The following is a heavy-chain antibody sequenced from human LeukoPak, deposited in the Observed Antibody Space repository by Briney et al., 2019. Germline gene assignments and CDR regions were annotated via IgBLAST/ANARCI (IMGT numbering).Heavy chain of an antibody. V-gene: IGHV1-8*01. CDR1: GYTFSSYD. Sequence: ASVKVSCKASGYTFSSYDINWVRQSTGQGLEWMGWMNPNSGKTGYAQKFQGRVTMTRSSSISTAYMELSSLRSEDTAVYYCTRSVRRGSIDYWGPGTLVTVSS. CDR3: TRSVRRGSIDY. D-gene: IGHD5-12*01. CDR2: MNPNSGKT. J-gene: IGHJ4*02.